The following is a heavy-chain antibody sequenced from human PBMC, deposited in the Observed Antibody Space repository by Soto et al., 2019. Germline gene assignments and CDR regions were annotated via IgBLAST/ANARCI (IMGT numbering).Heavy chain of an antibody. CDR1: GFSLSISAVG. CDR3: AHSPANYGDYALIGFLGAEPLSYFDY. Sequence: SGPTLVNPTQTLTLTCTFSGFSLSISAVGVGWIRQPPGKALEWLALIYWDDDKRYSPSLKSRLTITQDTSKNQVVLTMANMDPVDTATYYCAHSPANYGDYALIGFLGAEPLSYFDYWGQGTLVTVSS. V-gene: IGHV2-5*02. CDR2: IYWDDDK. J-gene: IGHJ4*02. D-gene: IGHD4-17*01.